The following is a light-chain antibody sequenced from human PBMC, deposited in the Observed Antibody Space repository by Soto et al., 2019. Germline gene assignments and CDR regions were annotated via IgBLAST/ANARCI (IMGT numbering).Light chain of an antibody. CDR2: EVI. Sequence: QSALTQPPSGSGSPGQSVTISCTGNSSDVGKYDRVSWYQQPPGTAPKLIIYEVINRPSGVPARFSGSKSGNTASLTISGLQAEDEADYYCSSYMSTSRHDFGAGTKVTVL. J-gene: IGLJ1*01. CDR3: SSYMSTSRHD. V-gene: IGLV2-18*02. CDR1: SSDVGKYDR.